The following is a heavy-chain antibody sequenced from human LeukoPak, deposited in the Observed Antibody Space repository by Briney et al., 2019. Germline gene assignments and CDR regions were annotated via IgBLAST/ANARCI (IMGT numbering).Heavy chain of an antibody. Sequence: PGGSLRLSCAASGFMFTSYWMSWVRQAPGRGLEWVSAISGSGGRTYYGASVKGRFTISRDNSKNTLNLQMNSLRAEDTAVYYCATSKYSGSYWGQGTLVTVSS. CDR1: GFMFTSYW. CDR3: ATSKYSGSY. D-gene: IGHD1-26*01. J-gene: IGHJ4*02. V-gene: IGHV3-23*01. CDR2: ISGSGGRT.